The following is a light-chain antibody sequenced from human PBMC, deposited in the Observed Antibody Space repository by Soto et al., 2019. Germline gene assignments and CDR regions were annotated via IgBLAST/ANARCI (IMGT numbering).Light chain of an antibody. Sequence: ETVLTQSPATLSVSPGERATFSCKASQSVTTNLAWYQQKPGQVPRLLIYGAFTRATGIPARFSGSGSGTEFTLSISSLQSEDFEIYHCQQYHSWPHTFGQGNKLEIK. V-gene: IGKV3-15*01. J-gene: IGKJ2*01. CDR3: QQYHSWPHT. CDR1: QSVTTN. CDR2: GAF.